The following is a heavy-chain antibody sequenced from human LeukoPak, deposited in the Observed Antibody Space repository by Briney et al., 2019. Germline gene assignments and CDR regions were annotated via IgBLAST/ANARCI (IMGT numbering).Heavy chain of an antibody. CDR3: ARDRSSGWYDPFDY. D-gene: IGHD6-19*01. Sequence: ALVKVSCKASGYTFTGYYMHWVRQAPGQGLEWMGWINPNSGGTNYAQKFQGRVTMTRDTSISTAYMELSRLRSDDTAVYYCARDRSSGWYDPFDYWGQGTLVTVSS. V-gene: IGHV1-2*02. CDR2: INPNSGGT. CDR1: GYTFTGYY. J-gene: IGHJ4*02.